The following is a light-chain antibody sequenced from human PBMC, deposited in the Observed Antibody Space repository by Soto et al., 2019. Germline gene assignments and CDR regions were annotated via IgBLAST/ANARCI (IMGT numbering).Light chain of an antibody. J-gene: IGKJ4*01. CDR1: HSLSSTF. V-gene: IGKV3-20*01. Sequence: EMVLTQSPGTLSLSPGERATLSCRASHSLSSTFLAWYQQKPGQAPRLLIYAASSRAAAIPDRFSGSGSGTDFTLTISRLEPEDFAVYYGQQFGSSPPRLTFGGGTKVESK. CDR2: AAS. CDR3: QQFGSSPPRLT.